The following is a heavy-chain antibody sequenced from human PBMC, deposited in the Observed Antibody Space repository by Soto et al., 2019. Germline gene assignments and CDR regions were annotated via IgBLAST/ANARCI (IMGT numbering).Heavy chain of an antibody. CDR2: IYYSGST. J-gene: IGHJ4*02. V-gene: IGHV4-59*01. D-gene: IGHD3-3*02. Sequence: SETLSLTCTVSGDSISRYYWSWIRQPPGKGLEWIGYIYYSGSTNYNPSLKSRVTISVDTSKNQFSLKLSSVTAADTAVYYCARGHFWSGYDTGIDYWGQGTLVTVSS. CDR3: ARGHFWSGYDTGIDY. CDR1: GDSISRYY.